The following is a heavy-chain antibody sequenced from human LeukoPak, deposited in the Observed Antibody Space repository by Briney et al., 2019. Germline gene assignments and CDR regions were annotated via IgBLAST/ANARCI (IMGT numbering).Heavy chain of an antibody. Sequence: PSETLSLTCTVSGGSISSGGYYWSWIRQHPGKGLEWVGYIYYSGSTYYNPSLKSRVTTSVDTSKNQFSLKLSSVTAADTAVYYCARHADWGPDALDIWGQGTMVTASS. D-gene: IGHD7-27*01. CDR2: IYYSGST. CDR3: ARHADWGPDALDI. V-gene: IGHV4-31*03. J-gene: IGHJ3*02. CDR1: GGSISSGGYY.